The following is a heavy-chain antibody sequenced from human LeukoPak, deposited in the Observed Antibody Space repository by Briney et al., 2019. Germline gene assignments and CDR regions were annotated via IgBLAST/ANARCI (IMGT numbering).Heavy chain of an antibody. CDR2: IYPGDSET. V-gene: IGHV5-51*01. CDR1: GNSFNNHF. J-gene: IGHJ4*02. Sequence: GESLKISCKGSGNSFNNHFIGWVRQMPGKGLEWMGIIYPGDSETRYSPSFEGLVTISADKSISTVYLQWSNLEASDTAMYYCARRSTVIRGVLEEAFDYWGQGTLVTVSS. D-gene: IGHD3-10*01. CDR3: ARRSTVIRGVLEEAFDY.